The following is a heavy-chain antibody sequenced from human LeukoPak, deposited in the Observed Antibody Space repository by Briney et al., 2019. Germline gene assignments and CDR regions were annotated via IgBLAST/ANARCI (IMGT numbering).Heavy chain of an antibody. CDR2: INPYNGNT. CDR3: ARASGGYYINRFDY. Sequence: ASVKVSCKASGGTFSSYAISWVRQAPGQGLEFMGWINPYNGNTNYAQKFQGRITLTTDTSTTTAYMELRSLRSDDTAVYYCARASGGYYINRFDYWGQGTHVTVSS. CDR1: GGTFSSYA. D-gene: IGHD3-10*01. V-gene: IGHV1-18*01. J-gene: IGHJ4*02.